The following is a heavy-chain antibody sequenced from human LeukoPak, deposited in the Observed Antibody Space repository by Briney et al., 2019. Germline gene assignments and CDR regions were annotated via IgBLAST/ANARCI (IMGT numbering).Heavy chain of an antibody. CDR2: IEEDGSEE. D-gene: IGHD6-13*01. CDR3: AKNSGWFRFDY. V-gene: IGHV3-7*03. J-gene: IGHJ4*02. Sequence: GGSLRHSCAASGFTFSGSWMDWVRQAPGKGLEWVANIEEDGSEEYYVDSVKGRFTISRDNAKNSLYLQMNSLRAEDTAVYYCAKNSGWFRFDYWGQGTLVTVSS. CDR1: GFTFSGSW.